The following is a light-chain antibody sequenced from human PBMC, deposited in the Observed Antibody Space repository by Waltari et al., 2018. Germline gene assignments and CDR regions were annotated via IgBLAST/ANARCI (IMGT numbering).Light chain of an antibody. CDR2: GAS. J-gene: IGKJ4*01. Sequence: EIVMTQSPATLTVSPGDRATLPCRASQSVSSKLAWYQQKPGQAPRLLIYGASTRATGIPARFSGSGSGTEFTLTISSLQSEDFAVYYCQQYNDWPPLTFGGGTMVEIK. CDR3: QQYNDWPPLT. V-gene: IGKV3-15*01. CDR1: QSVSSK.